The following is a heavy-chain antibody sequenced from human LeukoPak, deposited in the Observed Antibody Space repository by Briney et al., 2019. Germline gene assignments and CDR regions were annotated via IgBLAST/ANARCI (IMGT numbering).Heavy chain of an antibody. CDR1: GFTFSSYE. J-gene: IGHJ4*02. Sequence: GGSLRLSCAASGFTFSSYEMNWVRQAPGKGLEWVSYISSSGSTIYYADSVKGRFTISRDNAKNSLYLQMNSLRAEDTAVYYCARVDYSSGWYADYWGQGTLVTVSS. CDR3: ARVDYSSGWYADY. D-gene: IGHD6-19*01. CDR2: ISSSGSTI. V-gene: IGHV3-48*03.